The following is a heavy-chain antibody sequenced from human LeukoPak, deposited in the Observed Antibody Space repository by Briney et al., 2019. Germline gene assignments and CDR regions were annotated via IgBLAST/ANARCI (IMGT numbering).Heavy chain of an antibody. CDR3: VRDRHEPYDFWSGNGSKYYHHYIDV. CDR1: GFTFSSYA. Sequence: GGSLRLSCAASGFTFSSYAMSWVRQAPGKGLEWVSAISGSGGSTYYADSVKGRFTISRDNSKNTLYLQMNSLRAEDTAVYYCVRDRHEPYDFWSGNGSKYYHHYIDVWGKGTTVTVS. D-gene: IGHD3-3*01. J-gene: IGHJ6*03. CDR2: ISGSGGST. V-gene: IGHV3-23*01.